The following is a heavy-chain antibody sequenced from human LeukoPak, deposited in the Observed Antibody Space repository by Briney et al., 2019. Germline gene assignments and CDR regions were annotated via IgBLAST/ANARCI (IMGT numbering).Heavy chain of an antibody. V-gene: IGHV3-11*01. Sequence: GGSLRLSCAASGFTFSDYYMSWIRQAPGKGLEWVSYISSSGSTIYYADSVEGRFTISRDNAKNSLYLQMNSLRAEDTAVYYCARAITFGGVIVIVEYFDYWGQGTLVTVSS. CDR3: ARAITFGGVIVIVEYFDY. D-gene: IGHD3-16*02. CDR2: ISSSGSTI. J-gene: IGHJ4*02. CDR1: GFTFSDYY.